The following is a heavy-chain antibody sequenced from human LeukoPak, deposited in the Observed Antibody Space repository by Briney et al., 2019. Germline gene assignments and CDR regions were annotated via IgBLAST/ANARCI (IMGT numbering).Heavy chain of an antibody. V-gene: IGHV1-2*02. D-gene: IGHD3-22*01. CDR2: INPNSGGT. CDR1: GYTFTGYY. Sequence: ASVKVSCKASGYTFTGYYMHWVRQAPGQGLEGMGWINPNSGGTNYAQKFQGRVTMTRDTSISTAYMELSRLRSDDTAVYYCASSDYYDSPFDPWGQGTLVTVSS. CDR3: ASSDYYDSPFDP. J-gene: IGHJ5*02.